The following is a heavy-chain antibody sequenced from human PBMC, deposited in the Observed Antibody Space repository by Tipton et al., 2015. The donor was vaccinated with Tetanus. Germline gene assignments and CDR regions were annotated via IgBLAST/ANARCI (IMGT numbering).Heavy chain of an antibody. CDR1: GFTFSTYT. V-gene: IGHV3-21*01. CDR2: ISSTSYYL. CDR3: AREGSGQDFDY. D-gene: IGHD3-10*01. J-gene: IGHJ4*02. Sequence: SLRLSCAASGFTFSTYTINWVRQAPGKGLEWVSSISSTSYYLYYADSVEGRFTLSRDNAKNSLYLQMNSLRAEDTAVYYCAREGSGQDFDYWGRGTLVTVSS.